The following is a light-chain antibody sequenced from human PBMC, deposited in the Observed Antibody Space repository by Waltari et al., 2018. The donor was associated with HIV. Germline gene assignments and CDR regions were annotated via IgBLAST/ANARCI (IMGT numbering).Light chain of an antibody. CDR3: QHYGDSLT. J-gene: IGKJ2*01. CDR2: AAY. V-gene: IGKV3-20*01. Sequence: EIVLTQSPGTLSLSPGERATLSCSASQTVISSYLAWYRQKPGQTPRLLLYAAYSRASGVPDRVSGGASGTDFTLTISSLEPEDFAVYYCQHYGDSLTFGQGTKVEIK. CDR1: QTVISSY.